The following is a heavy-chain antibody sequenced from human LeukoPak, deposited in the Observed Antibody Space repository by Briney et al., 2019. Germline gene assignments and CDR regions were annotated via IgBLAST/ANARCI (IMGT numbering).Heavy chain of an antibody. CDR3: ASGSLLGGNYYGMDV. J-gene: IGHJ6*02. Sequence: SETLSLTCTVSGVSISSNGYYWGWIRQPPGKGLEWIGEINHSGSTNYNPSLKSRVTISVDTSKNQFSLKLSSVTAADTAVYYCASGSLLGGNYYGMDVWGQGTTVTVS. CDR1: GVSISSNGYY. V-gene: IGHV4-39*07. CDR2: INHSGST.